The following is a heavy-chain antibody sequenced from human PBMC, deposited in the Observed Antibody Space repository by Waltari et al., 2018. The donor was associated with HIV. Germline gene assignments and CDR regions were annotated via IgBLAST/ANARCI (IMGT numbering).Heavy chain of an antibody. CDR1: GFTFSSYS. CDR2: ISSSSSYI. V-gene: IGHV3-21*01. D-gene: IGHD1-26*01. J-gene: IGHJ4*02. CDR3: ARGWDGRGPLDY. Sequence: EVQLVESGGGLVKPGGSLRLSCAASGFTFSSYSMNWVRQAPGKGLEGVSSISSSSSYIYYADSVKGRFTISRDNAKNSLYLQMNSLRAEDTAVYYCARGWDGRGPLDYWGQGTLVTVSS.